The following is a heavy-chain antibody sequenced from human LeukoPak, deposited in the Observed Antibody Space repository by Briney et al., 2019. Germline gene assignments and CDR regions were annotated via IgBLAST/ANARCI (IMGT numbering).Heavy chain of an antibody. CDR3: AREGRDSHNGRYDFDI. D-gene: IGHD2-8*01. CDR2: ISSSGTTI. CDR1: GFPFSGYF. J-gene: IGHJ3*02. Sequence: GGSLRLSRAASGFPFSGYFMSWIRQAPGKGLEWVSSISSSGTTIYYTDSVKGRFTLSRDSSKNTLYLQMNSLRAEDTAMYYCAREGRDSHNGRYDFDIWGQGTLVAVSS. V-gene: IGHV3-11*01.